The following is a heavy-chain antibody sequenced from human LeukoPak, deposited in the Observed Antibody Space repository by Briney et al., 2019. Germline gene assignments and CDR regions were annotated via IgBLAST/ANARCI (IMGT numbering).Heavy chain of an antibody. CDR2: IYYNGKT. J-gene: IGHJ4*02. D-gene: IGHD6-19*01. V-gene: IGHV4-59*08. Sequence: SETLSLTCTVSGCSMSSYYWSWIRQPPGKGLEWIGYIYYNGKTNYSPSLNSRVTISVETSRNQLSLKLNSVTAADTAVYYCARGGWSVDYWGQGTLVTVSS. CDR3: ARGGWSVDY. CDR1: GCSMSSYY.